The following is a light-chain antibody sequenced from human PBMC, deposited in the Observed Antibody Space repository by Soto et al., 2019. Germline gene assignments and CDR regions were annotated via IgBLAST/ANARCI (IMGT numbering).Light chain of an antibody. J-gene: IGKJ1*01. V-gene: IGKV3-20*01. CDR3: QQYGSSPWT. CDR2: LAS. Sequence: EIVLTQSPGILSLSPGERATLSWRASQSDFSSNLAWYQQKLGQAPRLLIYLASSRAAGIPDRFSGSGSGTDFTLTISRLEPEDFAVYYCQQYGSSPWTFGQGTKVEVK. CDR1: QSDFSSN.